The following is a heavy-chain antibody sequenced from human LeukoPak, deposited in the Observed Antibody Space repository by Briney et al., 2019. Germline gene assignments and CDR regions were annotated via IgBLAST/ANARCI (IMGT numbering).Heavy chain of an antibody. V-gene: IGHV1-2*02. D-gene: IGHD3-22*01. CDR2: INPNSGGT. Sequence: GASVKVSCKASGYTFTGYYMHWVRQAPGQGLECMGWINPNSGGTDYAQKFQGRVTMTRDTSISTAYMELSSLRSDDTAVYYCASCYYDSSAYSFDYWGQGTVVTVSS. CDR3: ASCYYDSSAYSFDY. J-gene: IGHJ4*02. CDR1: GYTFTGYY.